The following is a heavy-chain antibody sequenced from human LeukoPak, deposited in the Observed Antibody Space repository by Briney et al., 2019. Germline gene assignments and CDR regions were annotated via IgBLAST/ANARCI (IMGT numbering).Heavy chain of an antibody. Sequence: PGGSLRLSCAASGFTFSSFTFSSYAMHWVRQAPGKGLEWVAGISYDGSNKYYADSVKGRFTISRDNSKNTLYLQMNSLRAEDTALYYCARDGLQQQLAYYMDVWGKGTTVTVSS. D-gene: IGHD6-13*01. V-gene: IGHV3-30*04. CDR1: GFTFSSFTFSSYA. J-gene: IGHJ6*03. CDR2: ISYDGSNK. CDR3: ARDGLQQQLAYYMDV.